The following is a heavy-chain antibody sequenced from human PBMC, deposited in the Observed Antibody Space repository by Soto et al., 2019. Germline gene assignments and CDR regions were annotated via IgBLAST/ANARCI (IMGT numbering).Heavy chain of an antibody. CDR3: ARHASN. V-gene: IGHV4-39*01. Sequence: SETLSLTCTVSGGSFSSSNDYWVWIRQPPGKGLEWVGSFYFGGSTYYNPSLKSRVTISVDTSKNQFSLKLSSVTAADTAVYYCARHASNWGQGTLVPVSS. J-gene: IGHJ4*02. CDR2: FYFGGST. CDR1: GGSFSSSNDY.